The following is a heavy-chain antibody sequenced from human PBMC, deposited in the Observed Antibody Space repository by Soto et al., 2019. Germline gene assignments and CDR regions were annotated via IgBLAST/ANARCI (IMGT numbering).Heavy chain of an antibody. CDR2: IYYSGST. Sequence: SETLSLTCTVSGGSISSYYWSWIRQPPGKGLEWIGYIYYSGSTNYNPSLKSRVTISVDTSKNQFSLKLSSVTAADTAVYYCARTAYDFWSGRPYYFDYWGQGTLVTVSS. D-gene: IGHD3-3*01. CDR3: ARTAYDFWSGRPYYFDY. V-gene: IGHV4-59*01. J-gene: IGHJ4*02. CDR1: GGSISSYY.